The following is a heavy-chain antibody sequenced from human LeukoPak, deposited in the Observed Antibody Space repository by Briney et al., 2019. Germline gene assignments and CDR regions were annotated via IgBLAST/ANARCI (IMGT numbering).Heavy chain of an antibody. CDR1: GGSISSYY. J-gene: IGHJ4*02. Sequence: PSETLSLTCTVSGGSISSYYWSWIRLPAGKGLEWIGRIYTSGSTNYNPSLKSRVTMSVDTSKNQFSLKLSSVTAADTAVYYCARERWGSSSWYFDYWGQGTLVTVSS. D-gene: IGHD6-13*01. CDR3: ARERWGSSSWYFDY. CDR2: IYTSGST. V-gene: IGHV4-4*07.